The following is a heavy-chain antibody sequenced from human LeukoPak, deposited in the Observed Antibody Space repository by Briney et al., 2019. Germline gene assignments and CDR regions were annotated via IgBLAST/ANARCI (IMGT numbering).Heavy chain of an antibody. Sequence: GAAVKVSCKASGYTFTGYYMHWVRQAPGQGLEWMGWINPNSGGTNYAQKFQGRVTMTRDTSISTACMELSRLRSDDTAVYYCARGYNWNYYFDCWGQGTLVTVSS. CDR2: INPNSGGT. D-gene: IGHD1-7*01. J-gene: IGHJ4*02. V-gene: IGHV1-2*02. CDR1: GYTFTGYY. CDR3: ARGYNWNYYFDC.